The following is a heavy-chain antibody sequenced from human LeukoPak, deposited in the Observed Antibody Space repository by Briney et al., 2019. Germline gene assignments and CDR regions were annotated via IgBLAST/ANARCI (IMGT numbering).Heavy chain of an antibody. CDR3: ARRVVVPGAQGHDAFDL. D-gene: IGHD2-2*01. CDR2: IYYSGST. Sequence: SETLSLTCTVSGGSISSGSYYWGWIRQPPGKGLEFIGSIYYSGSTYYTPSLKSRVTISVDTSKNQFSLKLSSVTAADAAVYYCARRVVVPGAQGHDAFDLWGQGTMVTVSS. CDR1: GGSISSGSYY. V-gene: IGHV4-39*01. J-gene: IGHJ3*01.